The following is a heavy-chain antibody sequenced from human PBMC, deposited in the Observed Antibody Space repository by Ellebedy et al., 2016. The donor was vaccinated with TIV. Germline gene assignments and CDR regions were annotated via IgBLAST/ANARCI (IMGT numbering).Heavy chain of an antibody. Sequence: GGSLRLXXAASGFIFSNYGMHWVRQAPGKGLEWAAVIWYDGSNKYYADSVKGRFTISRDNSKNTLYLEMNSLRAEDTAVYYCVRAPRGQYYFDYWGQGNLVTVSS. CDR1: GFIFSNYG. J-gene: IGHJ4*02. D-gene: IGHD5-12*01. V-gene: IGHV3-33*01. CDR3: VRAPRGQYYFDY. CDR2: IWYDGSNK.